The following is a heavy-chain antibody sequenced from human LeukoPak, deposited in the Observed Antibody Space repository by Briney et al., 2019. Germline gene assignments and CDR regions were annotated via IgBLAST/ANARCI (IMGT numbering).Heavy chain of an antibody. V-gene: IGHV4-4*09. CDR1: GGSISSYY. J-gene: IGHJ5*02. Sequence: SETLSLTCPVSGGSISSYYWSWIRQPPGKGLEWIGYIYTSGSTNYNPSLKSRVTISVDTSKNQFSLKLSSVTAADTAVYYCASIGSSSKNWFDPWGQGTLVTVSS. D-gene: IGHD6-6*01. CDR3: ASIGSSSKNWFDP. CDR2: IYTSGST.